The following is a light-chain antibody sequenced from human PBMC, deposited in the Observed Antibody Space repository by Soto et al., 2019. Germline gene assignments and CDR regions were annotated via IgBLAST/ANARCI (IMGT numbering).Light chain of an antibody. CDR2: DTS. CDR1: QSVSIH. J-gene: IGKJ5*01. CDR3: QQYSNWPPIT. V-gene: IGKV3-15*01. Sequence: EILMTQSPGTLSVSLGERATLSCRASQSVSIHLAWYQKKPGQAPRLLIYDTSTRATGIPARFSGSGSGTELTLTISSLQSEDFAVYYCQQYSNWPPITFGQGTRLDIK.